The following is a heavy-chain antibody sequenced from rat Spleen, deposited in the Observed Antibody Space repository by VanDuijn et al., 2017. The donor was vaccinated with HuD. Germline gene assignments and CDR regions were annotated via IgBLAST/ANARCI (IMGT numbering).Heavy chain of an antibody. V-gene: IGHV2-15*01. CDR2: IWSGGST. CDR3: TRDHYYDDYYHHNWFAY. D-gene: IGHD1-12*03. J-gene: IGHJ3*01. CDR1: GFSLTNYG. Sequence: QVQLKESGPGLVQPSQTLSLTCTVSGFSLTNYGVSWVRQPPGKGLEWIGAIWSGGSTDYSSALKSRLSISRDTSKSQVCLKVNSLQTEDTAIYFCTRDHYYDDYYHHNWFAYWGQGTLATVSS.